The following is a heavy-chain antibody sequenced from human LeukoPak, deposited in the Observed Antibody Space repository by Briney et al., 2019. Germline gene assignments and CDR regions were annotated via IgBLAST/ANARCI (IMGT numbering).Heavy chain of an antibody. J-gene: IGHJ5*02. V-gene: IGHV4-4*07. CDR2: IYTSGYT. CDR3: ARGEYKGFDP. CDR1: GGSISSFY. D-gene: IGHD2/OR15-2a*01. Sequence: SETLSLTCTVSGGSISSFYWSWIRQPAGKGLEWIGRIYTSGYTNYNPSLKSRVTMSVDTSKTQFSLKLSSVTAADTAVYYCARGEYKGFDPWGQGTLVTVSS.